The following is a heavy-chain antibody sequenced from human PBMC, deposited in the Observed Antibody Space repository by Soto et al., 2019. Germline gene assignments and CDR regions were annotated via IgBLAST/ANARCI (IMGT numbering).Heavy chain of an antibody. Sequence: QVQLQESGPGLVKPSETLSLTCTVSGGSISSYYWSWIRQPPGKGLEWIGYIFYTGSTNYNPSLKRRVRISVDTSKNQFSLKLRSVTAADTAVYYCARQDGYYYYIDVWGKWTTVTVSS. CDR1: GGSISSYY. J-gene: IGHJ6*03. CDR2: IFYTGST. CDR3: ARQDGYYYYIDV. V-gene: IGHV4-59*08.